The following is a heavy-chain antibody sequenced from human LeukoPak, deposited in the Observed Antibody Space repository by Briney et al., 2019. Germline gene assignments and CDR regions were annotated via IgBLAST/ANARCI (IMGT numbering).Heavy chain of an antibody. D-gene: IGHD3-10*01. CDR1: GFTVSSSY. V-gene: IGHV3-53*01. Sequence: GGSLRLSCAASGFTVSSSYMNWVRQAPGKGLEWVSVIYSGGSTFYADSVKGRFTISRDNAKNSLYLQMNSLRAEDTAVYYCARVATMVRVPLDALDIWGQGTMVSVSS. CDR3: ARVATMVRVPLDALDI. CDR2: IYSGGST. J-gene: IGHJ3*02.